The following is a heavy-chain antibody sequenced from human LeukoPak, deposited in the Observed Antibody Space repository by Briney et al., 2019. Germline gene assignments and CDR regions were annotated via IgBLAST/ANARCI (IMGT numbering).Heavy chain of an antibody. CDR1: GVTLSSYS. J-gene: IGHJ4*02. CDR2: ISLSSSTI. CDR3: STAKFDY. V-gene: IGHV3-48*01. Sequence: GGSLRLSCAASGVTLSSYSINWVRQAPGKGLEWVSYISLSSSTIYYADSVKGRFTISRDNAKNSLFLQMSSLRAEDTAVYYCSTAKFDYWGQGTLVIVSS.